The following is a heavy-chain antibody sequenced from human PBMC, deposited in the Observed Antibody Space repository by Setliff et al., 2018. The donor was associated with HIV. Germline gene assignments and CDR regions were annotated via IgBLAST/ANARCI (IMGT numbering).Heavy chain of an antibody. CDR2: VSNGGT. CDR1: GASVSMPGW. Sequence: SETLSLTCTVIGASVSMPGWWGWVRQSPGKRLEWIGEVSNGGTKYNPSLQGRATTSVDRSKNQFSLELRSVTAADTAVYYCVKEGRTSTVFDYWGQGVMVTVSS. CDR3: VKEGRTSTVFDY. J-gene: IGHJ4*02. D-gene: IGHD1-7*01. V-gene: IGHV4-4*02.